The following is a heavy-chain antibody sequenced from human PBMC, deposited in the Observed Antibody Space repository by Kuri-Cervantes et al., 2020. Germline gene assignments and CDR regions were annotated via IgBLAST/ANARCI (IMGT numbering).Heavy chain of an antibody. CDR3: ARDDGEKSVDY. Sequence: GESLKISCAASGFTFSAYWMTWLRQSPGKGLEWLAQIKDDGSEKYYVGSVQGRLTISRDNAKNSLYLQINSLRAEDTAVYYCARDDGEKSVDYWGQGTLVTVSS. J-gene: IGHJ4*02. V-gene: IGHV3-7*01. D-gene: IGHD2-21*01. CDR1: GFTFSAYW. CDR2: IKDDGSEK.